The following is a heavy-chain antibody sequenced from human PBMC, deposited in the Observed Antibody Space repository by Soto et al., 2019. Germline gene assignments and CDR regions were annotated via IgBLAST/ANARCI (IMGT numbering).Heavy chain of an antibody. D-gene: IGHD4-17*01. V-gene: IGHV3-23*01. J-gene: IGHJ3*02. CDR2: ISGSGGST. CDR1: GFTFSSYA. CDR3: AHDYGDPDDAFDI. Sequence: GGSLRLSCAASGFTFSSYAMSWVRQAPGKGLEWVSAISGSGGSTYYADSVKGRFTISRDNSKNTLYLQMNSLRAEDTAVYYCAHDYGDPDDAFDIWGQGTMVTVSS.